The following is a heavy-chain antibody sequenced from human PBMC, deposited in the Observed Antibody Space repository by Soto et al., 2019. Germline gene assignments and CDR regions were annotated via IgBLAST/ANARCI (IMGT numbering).Heavy chain of an antibody. J-gene: IGHJ6*02. D-gene: IGHD2-15*01. V-gene: IGHV1-3*01. Sequence: ASVKVSCKASGYTFTSYAMHWVRQAPGQRLEWMGWINAGNGNTKYSQKFQGRVTITRDTSASTAYMELSSLRSEDTAVYNYAKSPNPGPATPSYYGMDVWGLGTTVTVS. CDR3: AKSPNPGPATPSYYGMDV. CDR1: GYTFTSYA. CDR2: INAGNGNT.